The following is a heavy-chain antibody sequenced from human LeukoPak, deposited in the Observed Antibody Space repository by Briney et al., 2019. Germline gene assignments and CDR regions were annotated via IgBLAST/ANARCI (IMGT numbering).Heavy chain of an antibody. CDR3: ARGIAAAGSWYFDL. Sequence: GGSLRLYCAASGFTFSSYAMHWVRQAPGKGLEWVAVISYDGSNKYYADSVKGRFTISRDNSKNTLYLQMNSLRAEDTAVYYCARGIAAAGSWYFDLWGRGTLVTVSS. V-gene: IGHV3-30*04. CDR1: GFTFSSYA. CDR2: ISYDGSNK. D-gene: IGHD6-13*01. J-gene: IGHJ2*01.